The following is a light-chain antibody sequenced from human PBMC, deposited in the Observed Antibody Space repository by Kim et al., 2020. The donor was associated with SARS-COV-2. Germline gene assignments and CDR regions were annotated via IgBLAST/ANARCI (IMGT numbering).Light chain of an antibody. CDR2: GAS. V-gene: IGKV3-15*01. J-gene: IGKJ2*01. CDR1: QSVSSS. Sequence: VAPGERATLSCRASQSVSSSLAWYQQKPGQAPRRLIYGASTRAAGIPASFSGSGSGTEFTLTISSLQSEDFAVYYCQQYNNWPPVTFGQGTKLEI. CDR3: QQYNNWPPVT.